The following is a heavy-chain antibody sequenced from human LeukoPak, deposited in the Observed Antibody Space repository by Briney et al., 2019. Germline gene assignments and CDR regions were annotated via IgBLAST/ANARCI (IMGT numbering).Heavy chain of an antibody. CDR2: ISGSGGST. Sequence: GASVKVSCKASGGTFSSYAMSWVRQAPGKGLEWVSAISGSGGSTYYADSVKGRFTISRDNSKNTLYLQMNSLRAEDTAVYYCAKGSLVVPAACFDYWGQGTLVTVSS. D-gene: IGHD2-2*01. J-gene: IGHJ4*02. CDR3: AKGSLVVPAACFDY. V-gene: IGHV3-23*01. CDR1: GGTFSSYA.